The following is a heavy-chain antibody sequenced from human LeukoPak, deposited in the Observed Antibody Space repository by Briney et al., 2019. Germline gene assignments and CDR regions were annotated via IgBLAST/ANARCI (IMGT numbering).Heavy chain of an antibody. D-gene: IGHD3-22*01. CDR2: ISDSKRGGTT. CDR3: AKVPNYYDTTTYYG. V-gene: IGHV3-23*01. Sequence: PGGSLRLSCAASGFIFSDYAMSWVRQAPGKGLEWVSAISDSKRGGTTYYADSVKGRFTISRGTSKNTLYLQMSSLRVEDTAVYYCAKVPNYYDTTTYYGWGQGTLVAVSS. CDR1: GFIFSDYA. J-gene: IGHJ4*02.